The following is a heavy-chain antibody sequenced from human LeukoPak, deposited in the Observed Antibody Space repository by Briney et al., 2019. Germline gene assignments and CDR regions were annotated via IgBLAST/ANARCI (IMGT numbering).Heavy chain of an antibody. D-gene: IGHD5-18*01. CDR2: IYYSGST. CDR3: ARRIQLWSCFDY. J-gene: IGHJ4*02. V-gene: IGHV4-31*03. Sequence: SETLSLTCTVSGGSISSGGYYWSWIRQHPGKGLEWIGYIYYSGSTYYNPSLKSRATISVDTSKNQFSLKLSSVTAADTAVYYCARRIQLWSCFDYWGQGTLVTVSS. CDR1: GGSISSGGYY.